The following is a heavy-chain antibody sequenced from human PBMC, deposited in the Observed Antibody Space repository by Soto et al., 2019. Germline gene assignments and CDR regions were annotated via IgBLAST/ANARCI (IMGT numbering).Heavy chain of an antibody. V-gene: IGHV4-30-2*01. D-gene: IGHD2-21*02. CDR1: GGSISSGGYS. Sequence: SETLSLTCAVSGGSISSGGYSWSWIRQPPGKGLEWIGYIYHSGSTYYNPSLKSRVTISVDRSKNQFSLKLSSVTAADTAVYYCARGGGNSVAYYYGMDVWGQGTTVTVS. CDR3: ARGGGNSVAYYYGMDV. CDR2: IYHSGST. J-gene: IGHJ6*02.